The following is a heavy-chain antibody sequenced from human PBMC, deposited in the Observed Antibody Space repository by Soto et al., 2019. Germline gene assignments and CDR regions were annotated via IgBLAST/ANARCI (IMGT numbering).Heavy chain of an antibody. J-gene: IGHJ5*01. CDR2: IYKSTTT. CDR1: GDSISTVDYF. CDR3: ARGRYCLTGRCFPNWFDS. Sequence: QVHLLESGPGLVKPSQTLSLTCSVSGDSISTVDYFWAWIRQPPGQALEYIGYIYKSTTTYYNPSFESRVAISLDTSKSQFSLNVTSGTAADTAVYFCARGRYCLTGRCFPNWFDSWGQGTLVTVSS. V-gene: IGHV4-30-4*01. D-gene: IGHD2-15*01.